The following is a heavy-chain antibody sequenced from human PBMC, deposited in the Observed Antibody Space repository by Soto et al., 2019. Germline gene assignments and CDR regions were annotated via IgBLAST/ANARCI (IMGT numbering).Heavy chain of an antibody. CDR2: ISSDGSNK. V-gene: IGHV3-30-3*01. Sequence: SLRPSCAPSGLTLISYAMHGVRQDPGKGLEWVAVISSDGSNKYYGDSVKGRFTISRDNSKNTLYLQMNSLRAEDTAVYYCARDPVPPYRSKSYYNYGMDDLAQGTTDTVS. J-gene: IGHJ6*02. CDR3: ARDPVPPYRSKSYYNYGMDD. CDR1: GLTLISYA. D-gene: IGHD6-19*01.